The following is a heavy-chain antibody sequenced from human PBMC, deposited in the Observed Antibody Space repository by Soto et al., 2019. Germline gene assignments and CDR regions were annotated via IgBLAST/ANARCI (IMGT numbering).Heavy chain of an antibody. CDR2: ISGSGGST. Sequence: GGSLRLSCAASEFIFSSYAMSWVRQAPGKGLEWVSAISGSGGSTYYADFVMGRFTISRDNSKNTLYLQMNSLRAEDTAVYYCAKDRTVSTVYYYYGMDVWGQGTTVTVSS. CDR3: AKDRTVSTVYYYYGMDV. J-gene: IGHJ6*02. CDR1: EFIFSSYA. V-gene: IGHV3-23*01. D-gene: IGHD4-17*01.